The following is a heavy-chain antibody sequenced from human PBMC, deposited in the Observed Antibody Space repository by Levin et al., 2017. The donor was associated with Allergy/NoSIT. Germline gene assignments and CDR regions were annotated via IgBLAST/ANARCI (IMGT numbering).Heavy chain of an antibody. CDR1: GGSISSSSYY. V-gene: IGHV4-39*01. Sequence: SETLSLTCTVSGGSISSSSYYWGWIRQPPGKGLEWIGSIYYSGSTYYNPSLKSRVTISVDTSKNQFSLKLSSVTAADTAVYYCARHGILWFGELVSYFDLWGRGTLVTVSS. CDR2: IYYSGST. CDR3: ARHGILWFGELVSYFDL. J-gene: IGHJ2*01. D-gene: IGHD3-10*01.